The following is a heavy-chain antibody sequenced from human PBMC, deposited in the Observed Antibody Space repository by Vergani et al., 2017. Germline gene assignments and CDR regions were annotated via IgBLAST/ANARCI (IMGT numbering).Heavy chain of an antibody. CDR2: IYYSGST. D-gene: IGHD5-18*01. CDR1: GGSISSGDYY. Sequence: QVQQQQWGAGVLKPSQTLSLTCTVSGGSISSGDYYWSWIRQPPGKGLEWIGYIYYSGSTYYNPSLKSRVTISVDTSKNQFSLKLSSVTAADTAVYYCARAVGGYSYFVDYWGQGTLVTVSS. CDR3: ARAVGGYSYFVDY. J-gene: IGHJ4*02. V-gene: IGHV4-30-4*08.